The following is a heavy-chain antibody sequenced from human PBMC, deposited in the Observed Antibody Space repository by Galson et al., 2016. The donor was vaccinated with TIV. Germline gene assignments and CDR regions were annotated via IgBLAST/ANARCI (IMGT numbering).Heavy chain of an antibody. D-gene: IGHD3-10*01. J-gene: IGHJ4*02. CDR3: ARVSDYYGSGSYYNVLGY. CDR2: IIPIFAIA. Sequence: SVKVSCKASGDTFSNYAISWVRQAPGQGLEWMGGIIPIFAIAKYAQKFQGRVTITAGESTSTAYMELSSLRSEDTAVYYCARVSDYYGSGSYYNVLGYWGQGTLVTVSS. CDR1: GDTFSNYA. V-gene: IGHV1-69*13.